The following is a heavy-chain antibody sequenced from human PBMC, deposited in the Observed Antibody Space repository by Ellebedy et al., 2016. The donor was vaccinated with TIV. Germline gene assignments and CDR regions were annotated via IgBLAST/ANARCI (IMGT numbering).Heavy chain of an antibody. J-gene: IGHJ5*02. Sequence: GESLKISCAASGLTFSSYSMGWVRQAPGKGLEWVSALTSSGATTYYADSGKGRFTIARDNAKNLLYLQMNTLGVEDTAVYYCAAGSREYWFDPWGQGTLVTVSS. D-gene: IGHD3-10*01. CDR2: LTSSGATT. V-gene: IGHV3-23*01. CDR3: AAGSREYWFDP. CDR1: GLTFSSYS.